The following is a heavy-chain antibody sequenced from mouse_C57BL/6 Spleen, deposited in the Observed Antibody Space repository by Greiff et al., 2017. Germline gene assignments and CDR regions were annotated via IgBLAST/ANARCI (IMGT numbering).Heavy chain of an antibody. V-gene: IGHV5-9-1*02. Sequence: EVHLVESGEGLVKPGGSLKLSCAASGFTFSSYAMSWVRQTPEKRLEWVAYISSGGDYIYYADTVKGRFTISRDNARNTLYLQMSSLKSEDTAMYYCTRFITLSDHYFDYWGQGTTLTVSS. CDR1: GFTFSSYA. D-gene: IGHD1-1*01. CDR2: ISSGGDYI. J-gene: IGHJ2*01. CDR3: TRFITLSDHYFDY.